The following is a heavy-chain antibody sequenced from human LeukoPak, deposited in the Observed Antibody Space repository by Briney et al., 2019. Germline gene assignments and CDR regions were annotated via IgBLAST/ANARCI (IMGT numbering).Heavy chain of an antibody. D-gene: IGHD3-9*01. Sequence: GASVKVSCKASGYTFRNYAIHWVRQAPGQRPEWMGWINAGPGNTIYSQNFKGRVTITMHTSPSTTYMELSNLVSEDTAVYYCVRHFDCFHHFDYWGQGTLVTVSS. CDR2: INAGPGNT. J-gene: IGHJ4*02. CDR3: VRHFDCFHHFDY. V-gene: IGHV1-3*01. CDR1: GYTFRNYA.